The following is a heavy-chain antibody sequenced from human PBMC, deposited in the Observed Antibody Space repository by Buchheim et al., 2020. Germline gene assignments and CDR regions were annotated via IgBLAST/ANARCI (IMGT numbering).Heavy chain of an antibody. CDR2: ISPISSYI. D-gene: IGHD3-10*01. J-gene: IGHJ6*02. CDR3: ARSNSGQVGNSYGLDV. CDR1: GFTFSSFS. V-gene: IGHV3-21*01. Sequence: EVQLLESGGGLVTPGGSLRLACGGSGFTFSSFSLNWVRQAPGRGLEWVSSISPISSYIHYADSVKGRFSISRDNARNSLHLQMNSLRAEDTAVYYCARSNSGQVGNSYGLDVWGQGTT.